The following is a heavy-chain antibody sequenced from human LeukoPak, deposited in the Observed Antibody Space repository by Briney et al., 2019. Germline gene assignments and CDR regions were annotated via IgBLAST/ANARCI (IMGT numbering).Heavy chain of an antibody. V-gene: IGHV4-39*07. D-gene: IGHD6-19*01. Sequence: SETLSLTCTVSGGSISSSSYYWGWIRQPPGKGLEWIGSIYYSGSTYYNPSLKSRVTISVDTSKNQFSLKLSSVTAADTAVYYCARVASRSGWADYWGQGTLVTVSS. J-gene: IGHJ4*02. CDR3: ARVASRSGWADY. CDR2: IYYSGST. CDR1: GGSISSSSYY.